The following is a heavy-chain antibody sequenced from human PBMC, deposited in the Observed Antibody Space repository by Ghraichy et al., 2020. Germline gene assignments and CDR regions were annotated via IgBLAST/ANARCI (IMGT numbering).Heavy chain of an antibody. CDR1: GGSISSGSYY. V-gene: IGHV4-61*02. D-gene: IGHD6-19*01. CDR3: ARVQVAVTYPTGAFDI. CDR2: IYTSGST. Sequence: SETLSLTCTVSGGSISSGSYYWSWIRQPAGKGLEWIGRIYTSGSTYYNPSLKSRVTISLDTSKNQFSLKLSSVTAADPAVYYCARVQVAVTYPTGAFDIWGQGTMVTVSS. J-gene: IGHJ3*02.